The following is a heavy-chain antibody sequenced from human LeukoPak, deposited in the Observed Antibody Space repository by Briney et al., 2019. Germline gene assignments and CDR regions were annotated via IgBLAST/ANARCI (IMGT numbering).Heavy chain of an antibody. CDR2: ISSSSSYI. CDR3: AKGSSAWNEVFHFDY. V-gene: IGHV3-21*04. D-gene: IGHD6-19*01. J-gene: IGHJ4*02. Sequence: GGSLRLSCAASGFTFSSYSINWVRQAPGKGLEWVSSISSSSSYIYYADSVKGRFTISRDNAKNSLYLQMHSLRAEDMALYYCAKGSSAWNEVFHFDYWGQGTLVTVSS. CDR1: GFTFSSYS.